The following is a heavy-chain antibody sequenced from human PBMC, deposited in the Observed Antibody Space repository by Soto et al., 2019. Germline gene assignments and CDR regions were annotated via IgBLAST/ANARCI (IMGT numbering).Heavy chain of an antibody. J-gene: IGHJ6*02. CDR1: GFTFSSST. CDR3: AKETYYYYGMDV. Sequence: GGSLRPSCAASGFTFSSSTMNWVRQAPGKGLELVSAIIDSGGYTYYADSVKCRFTISRDNTKNTLYLQMNSLRAEDTALYYCAKETYYYYGMDVWGQGTTVTVSS. V-gene: IGHV3-23*01. CDR2: IIDSGGYT.